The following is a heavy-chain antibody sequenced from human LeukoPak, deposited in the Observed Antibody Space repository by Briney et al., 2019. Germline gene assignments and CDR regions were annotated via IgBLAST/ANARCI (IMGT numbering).Heavy chain of an antibody. D-gene: IGHD3-3*01. CDR3: ARGGIFGVVGRTHNKHNFDY. V-gene: IGHV6-1*01. Sequence: SQTLSLTCAISGDSVSTNSATWNWIRQSPSRGLEWLGRTYYRSKWYNDYAVSVKSRITINPDTSKNQFSLKLSSVTAADTAVYYCARGGIFGVVGRTHNKHNFDYWGQGTLVTVSS. CDR1: GDSVSTNSAT. J-gene: IGHJ4*02. CDR2: TYYRSKWYN.